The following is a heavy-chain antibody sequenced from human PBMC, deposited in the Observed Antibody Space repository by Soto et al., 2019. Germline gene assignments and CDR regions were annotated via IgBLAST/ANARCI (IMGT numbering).Heavy chain of an antibody. Sequence: QGQLVQSGGEVKKPGASVKVSCKASGYTFTNYGISWVRQAPGQGLEWMGWISAFNGNTNYAQKVQGRVTMTTDTSTSTAYMDLRSLSYDAAAVYYCARVGATTGKTSNDYWGRGTLVTVSS. CDR3: ARVGATTGKTSNDY. CDR1: GYTFTNYG. V-gene: IGHV1-18*01. D-gene: IGHD1-26*01. CDR2: ISAFNGNT. J-gene: IGHJ4*02.